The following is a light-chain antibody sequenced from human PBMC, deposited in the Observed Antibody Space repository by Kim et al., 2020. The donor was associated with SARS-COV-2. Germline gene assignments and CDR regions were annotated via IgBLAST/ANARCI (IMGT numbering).Light chain of an antibody. CDR1: SSNIGSNY. CDR2: RNN. V-gene: IGLV1-47*01. Sequence: ELTQPPSASGTPGQRVTISCSGSSSNIGSNYVYWYQQLPGTAPKLLIYRNNQRPAGVPDRFSASKSATSASLAISGLRSEDEADYYCATWDDSLSGRVFGGGTKLTVL. J-gene: IGLJ3*02. CDR3: ATWDDSLSGRV.